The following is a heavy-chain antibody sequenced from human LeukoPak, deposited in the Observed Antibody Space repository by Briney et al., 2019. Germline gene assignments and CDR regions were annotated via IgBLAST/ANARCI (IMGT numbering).Heavy chain of an antibody. CDR1: VFTFSDYY. J-gene: IGHJ6*02. CDR3: ARGTLSKTMIVNMDV. D-gene: IGHD3-22*01. Sequence: GGSLRLSCAASVFTFSDYYMSWFRQAPGKGLEWVSYISSSGSTIYYADSVKGRFTISRDNAKNSLYLQMNSLRAEDTAVYYCARGTLSKTMIVNMDVWGQGTTVTVSS. CDR2: ISSSGSTI. V-gene: IGHV3-11*04.